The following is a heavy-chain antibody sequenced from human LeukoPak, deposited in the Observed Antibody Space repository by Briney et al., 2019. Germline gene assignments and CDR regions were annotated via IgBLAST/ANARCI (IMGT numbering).Heavy chain of an antibody. J-gene: IGHJ4*02. CDR2: INDSGST. CDR1: GGSFSGYY. D-gene: IGHD3-3*01. V-gene: IGHV4-34*01. CDR3: ARGGVVHNHYFDY. Sequence: SETLSLTCAVYGGSFSGYYWSWIRQPPGKGLEWIGEINDSGSTNYNPSLKSRVTISVDTSKNQFSLKLSSVTAADTAVYYCARGGVVHNHYFDYWGQGTLVTVSS.